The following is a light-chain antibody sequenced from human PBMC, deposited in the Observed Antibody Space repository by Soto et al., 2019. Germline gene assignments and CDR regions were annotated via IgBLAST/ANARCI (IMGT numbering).Light chain of an antibody. CDR3: HQYCDIPYT. V-gene: IGKV4-1*01. CDR1: QSVLYSRNHRDC. Sequence: DTVMSQSPDSLAVSLGERATFNCKSSQSVLYSRNHRDCLAWYQQKPGQPPKVLIYWASIRDSGVPDRFSGRGSGTDFTLTISSLQAEDVAVYFCHQYCDIPYTFGQGTKLEIK. J-gene: IGKJ2*01. CDR2: WAS.